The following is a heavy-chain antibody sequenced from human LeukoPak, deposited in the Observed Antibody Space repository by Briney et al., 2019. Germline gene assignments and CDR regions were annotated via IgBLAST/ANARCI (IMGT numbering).Heavy chain of an antibody. CDR1: GFTFSSYG. CDR2: ISYDGSNK. Sequence: PGGSLRLSCAASGFTFSSYGMHWVRQAPGKGLEWVAVISYDGSNKYYADSVKGRFTISRDNSKNTLYLQMNSLRAEDTAVYYCAREAKALVVIETYFDYWGQGTLVTVSS. V-gene: IGHV3-30*03. D-gene: IGHD3-22*01. CDR3: AREAKALVVIETYFDY. J-gene: IGHJ4*02.